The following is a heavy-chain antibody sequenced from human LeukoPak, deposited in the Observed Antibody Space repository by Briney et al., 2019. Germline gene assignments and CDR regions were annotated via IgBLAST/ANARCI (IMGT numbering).Heavy chain of an antibody. J-gene: IGHJ4*02. CDR3: ARGRDSGRYFDY. D-gene: IGHD1-26*01. CDR1: GFTFSSYS. Sequence: PGGSLRLSCAASGFTFSSYSMNWVRQAPGKGLEWVSSISSSNSYIYYADSVKGRFTISRDNAKNSLYLQMNSLRAEDTAVYYCARGRDSGRYFDYWGQGTLVTVSS. CDR2: ISSSNSYI. V-gene: IGHV3-21*01.